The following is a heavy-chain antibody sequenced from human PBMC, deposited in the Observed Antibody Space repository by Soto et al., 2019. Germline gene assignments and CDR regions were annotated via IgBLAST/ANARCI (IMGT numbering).Heavy chain of an antibody. V-gene: IGHV4-34*01. CDR2: INHSGST. CDR3: ARGQLVVVAATPLNWFDP. D-gene: IGHD2-15*01. J-gene: IGHJ5*02. Sequence: ASETLSLTCAVYGGSFSGYYWSWIRQPPGKGLEWIGEINHSGSTNYNPSLKSRVTISVDTSKNQFSLKLSSVTAADTAVYYCARGQLVVVAATPLNWFDPWGQGTLVTVSS. CDR1: GGSFSGYY.